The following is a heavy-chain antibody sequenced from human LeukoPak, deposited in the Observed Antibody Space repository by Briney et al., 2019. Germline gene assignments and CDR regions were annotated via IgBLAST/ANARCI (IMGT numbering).Heavy chain of an antibody. CDR1: GFTFSSYS. CDR3: AKPMLAAKQPRFYMDV. J-gene: IGHJ6*03. D-gene: IGHD3-10*02. V-gene: IGHV3-30*02. CDR2: IRYDGSNK. Sequence: PGGSLRLSCTASGFTFSSYSMHWVRQAPGKGLEWVAFIRYDGSNKYYADSVKGRFTISRDNSKNTLYLQMNSLRAEDTAVYYCAKPMLAAKQPRFYMDVWGKGTTVTISS.